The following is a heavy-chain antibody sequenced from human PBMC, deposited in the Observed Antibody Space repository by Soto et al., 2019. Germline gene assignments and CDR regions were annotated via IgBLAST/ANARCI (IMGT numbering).Heavy chain of an antibody. J-gene: IGHJ4*02. CDR2: IKSDGTST. CDR1: GFTFSSYW. D-gene: IGHD2-15*01. CDR3: ARVVVGRQFDF. V-gene: IGHV3-74*03. Sequence: EVQLVESGGGLVQPGGSLRLSCAASGFTFSSYWMHWVRQAPGKGLGWVSRIKSDGTSTTYADSVNGRFTISRDNAKNTLYLQMNSLRAEDTAVYYCARVVVGRQFDFWGQGTLVTVSS.